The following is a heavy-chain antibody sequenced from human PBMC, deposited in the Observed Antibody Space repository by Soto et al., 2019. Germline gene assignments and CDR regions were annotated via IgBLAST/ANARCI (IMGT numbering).Heavy chain of an antibody. CDR1: GGTFSSDA. V-gene: IGHV1-69*10. Sequence: SVQVSCKPSGGTFSSDAITWVRQAPGQGLEWMGGIIPILGTVNYAQKLQGRVTMTTDTSTSKAYMELRSLRSDDTAVYYCARVYDSSGSSDYWGHGTLVTVSS. CDR3: ARVYDSSGSSDY. J-gene: IGHJ4*01. D-gene: IGHD3-22*01. CDR2: IIPILGTV.